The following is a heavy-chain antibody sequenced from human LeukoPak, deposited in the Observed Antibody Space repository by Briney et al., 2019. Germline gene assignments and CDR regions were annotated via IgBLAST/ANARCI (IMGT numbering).Heavy chain of an antibody. CDR1: GYTFTGYY. CDR3: ARGYCSGGSCLGFYYYYMDV. CDR2: INPNSGGT. V-gene: IGHV1-2*02. Sequence: GASVKVSCKAFGYTFTGYYMHWVRQAPGQGLEWMGWINPNSGGTNYAQKFQGRVTMTRDTSISTAYMELSRLRSDDTAVYYCARGYCSGGSCLGFYYYYMDVWGKGTTVTVSS. D-gene: IGHD2-15*01. J-gene: IGHJ6*03.